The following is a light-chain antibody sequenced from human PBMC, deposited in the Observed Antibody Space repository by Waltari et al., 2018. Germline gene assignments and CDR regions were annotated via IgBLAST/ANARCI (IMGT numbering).Light chain of an antibody. Sequence: DIVMTQSPDSLAVSLGERATIKCKSSQSILDSSNKRNYLGWYQQKPGQPPKLLIYWVSTRGFGVPDRFSGSVSGTDFTLTINSLQPEDVAVYYCQQYYSSPPAWTFGQGTKVEIK. CDR1: QSILDSSNKRNY. CDR3: QQYYSSPPAWT. CDR2: WVS. V-gene: IGKV4-1*01. J-gene: IGKJ1*01.